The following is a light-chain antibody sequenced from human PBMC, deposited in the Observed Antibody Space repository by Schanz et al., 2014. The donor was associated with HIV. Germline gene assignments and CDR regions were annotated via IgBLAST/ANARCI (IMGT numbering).Light chain of an antibody. CDR2: EVS. V-gene: IGLV2-18*02. CDR3: NSYTRSGTHV. CDR1: SSDIGSYNR. Sequence: QSALTQPPSVSGSPGQSVTISCTGISSDIGSYNRVSWYQPSPGTAPKLVIYEVSSRPSGVPDRFSGSRSGNTASLTISGLRPEDEADYYCNSYTRSGTHVFGPGTKLTVL. J-gene: IGLJ1*01.